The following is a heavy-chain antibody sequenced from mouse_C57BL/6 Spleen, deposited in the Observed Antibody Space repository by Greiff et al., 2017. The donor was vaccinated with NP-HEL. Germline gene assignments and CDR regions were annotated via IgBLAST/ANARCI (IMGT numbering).Heavy chain of an antibody. D-gene: IGHD1-1*01. CDR2: IHPNSGGS. CDR1: GYTFTSYW. J-gene: IGHJ4*01. Sequence: QVQLQQPGAELVKPGASVKLSCKASGYTFTSYWMHWVKQRPGQGLEWIGMIHPNSGGSTCNEKFKSKATLTVDKSSSTAYMQLRSLTSEDSAVYSCAREGDYGSNPEMDYWGQGTSVTVSS. CDR3: AREGDYGSNPEMDY. V-gene: IGHV1-64*01.